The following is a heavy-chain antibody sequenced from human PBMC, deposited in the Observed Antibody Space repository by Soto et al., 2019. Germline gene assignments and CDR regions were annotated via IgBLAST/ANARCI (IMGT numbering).Heavy chain of an antibody. J-gene: IGHJ4*02. D-gene: IGHD5-12*01. CDR1: GFTFSSYA. CDR3: VKDLGDGYNYGRGRYFG. CDR2: ISSNGGST. Sequence: GGSLRLSCSASGFTFSSYAMHWVRQAPGKGLEYVSAISSNGGSTYYADSVKGRFTISRDNSKNTLYLQMSSLRAEDTAVYYCVKDLGDGYNYGRGRYFGWGQGTLVTVSS. V-gene: IGHV3-64D*06.